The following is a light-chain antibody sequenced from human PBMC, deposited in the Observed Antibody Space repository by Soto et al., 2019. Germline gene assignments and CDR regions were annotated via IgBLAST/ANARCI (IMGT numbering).Light chain of an antibody. Sequence: QSVLTQPPSASGTPGQRVTISCSGTSSDVGGYSYVSWYQQHPGKAPELIIYDVTERPSGVPDRFSGSKSGNTASLTISGLQAEDEADYYCCSYTGSYSYVFGIGTKVTVL. J-gene: IGLJ1*01. CDR1: SSDVGGYSY. CDR2: DVT. CDR3: CSYTGSYSYV. V-gene: IGLV2-11*01.